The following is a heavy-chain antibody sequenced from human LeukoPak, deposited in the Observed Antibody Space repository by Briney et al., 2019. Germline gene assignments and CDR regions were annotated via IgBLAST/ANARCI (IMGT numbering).Heavy chain of an antibody. J-gene: IGHJ4*02. CDR3: ARVGPVTMVRGVIFDY. D-gene: IGHD3-10*01. Sequence: GGSLRLSCAASGFTFSSYWTSWVRQAPGKGLEWVANIKQDGSEKYYVDSVKGRFTISRDNAKNSLYLQMNSLRAEDTAVYYCARVGPVTMVRGVIFDYWGQGTLVTVSS. CDR1: GFTFSSYW. V-gene: IGHV3-7*01. CDR2: IKQDGSEK.